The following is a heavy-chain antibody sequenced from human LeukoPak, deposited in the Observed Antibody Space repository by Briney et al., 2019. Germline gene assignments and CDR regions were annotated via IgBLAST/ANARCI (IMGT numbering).Heavy chain of an antibody. CDR1: GGSISSGSYY. J-gene: IGHJ4*02. V-gene: IGHV4-61*02. D-gene: IGHD2-2*02. Sequence: PSQTLSLTCTVSGGSISSGSYYWSWIRQPAGKGLEWIGRIYTSGSTNYNPSLKSRVTISADTSKNQFSLKLSSVTAADTAVYYCARDGSHDCSSTSCYTFDYWGQGTLVTVSS. CDR2: IYTSGST. CDR3: ARDGSHDCSSTSCYTFDY.